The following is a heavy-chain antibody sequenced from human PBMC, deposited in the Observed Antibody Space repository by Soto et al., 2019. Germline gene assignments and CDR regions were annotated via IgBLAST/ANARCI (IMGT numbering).Heavy chain of an antibody. Sequence: SVKVSCKASGGTFSSYAISWVRQAPGQGLEWMGGTIPIFGTANYAQKFQGRVTITADESTSTAYMELSSLRSEDTAVYYCANNANPIAAAGQGWFDPWGQGTLVTVSS. D-gene: IGHD6-13*01. CDR3: ANNANPIAAAGQGWFDP. J-gene: IGHJ5*02. CDR2: TIPIFGTA. CDR1: GGTFSSYA. V-gene: IGHV1-69*13.